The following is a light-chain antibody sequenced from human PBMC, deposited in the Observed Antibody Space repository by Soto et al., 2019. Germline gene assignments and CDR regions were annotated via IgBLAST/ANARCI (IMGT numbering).Light chain of an antibody. V-gene: IGKV3-20*01. Sequence: VLTQSPGILSLSPGERASLSCGASQSISSSLLAWYQQKPGQAPRLLIYGASSRATGIPDRFSGTGSETDFTLTISRLEPEDFAVYYCQEYDNSPITFGQGTRLEI. CDR2: GAS. CDR1: QSISSSL. J-gene: IGKJ5*01. CDR3: QEYDNSPIT.